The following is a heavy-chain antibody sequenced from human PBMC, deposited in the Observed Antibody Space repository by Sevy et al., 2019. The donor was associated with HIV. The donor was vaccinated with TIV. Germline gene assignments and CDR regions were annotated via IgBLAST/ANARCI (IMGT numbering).Heavy chain of an antibody. CDR1: GGSISSGGYY. V-gene: IGHV4-31*03. Sequence: SENLSLTCTVSGGSISSGGYYWSWIRQHPGKGLEWIGYIYYSGSTYYNPSLKSRVTISVDTSKNQFSLKLSSVTAADTAVYYCARETRYYDYVWGIDAFDIWGQGTMVTVSS. J-gene: IGHJ3*02. D-gene: IGHD3-16*01. CDR2: IYYSGST. CDR3: ARETRYYDYVWGIDAFDI.